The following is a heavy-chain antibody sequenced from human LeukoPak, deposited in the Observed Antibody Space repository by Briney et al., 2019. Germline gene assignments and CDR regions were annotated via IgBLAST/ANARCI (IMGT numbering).Heavy chain of an antibody. CDR3: ARWGTTVITYYFDY. CDR1: GGSFSGYY. Sequence: SETLSLTCAVYGGSFSGYYWSWIRQPPGKGLEWIGEINHSGSTNYNPSLKSRVTISVDTSKNQFSLKLSSVTAADTAVYYCARWGTTVITYYFDYWGQGTLVTVSS. V-gene: IGHV4-34*01. J-gene: IGHJ4*02. CDR2: INHSGST. D-gene: IGHD4-11*01.